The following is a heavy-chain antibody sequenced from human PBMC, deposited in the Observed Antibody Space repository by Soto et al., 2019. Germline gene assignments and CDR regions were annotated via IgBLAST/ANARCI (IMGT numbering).Heavy chain of an antibody. Sequence: QVQLQESGPGLVKPSETLSLMCTVSGGSITNYYWSWIRQSPARGLEWIGYISDSGSTKYNPSLRGRVSTALDTSKNQFSLKVTSVTAADAAVYYCAGEGVGHTAMAVWGKGTTVPVSS. CDR1: GGSITNYY. V-gene: IGHV4-59*01. J-gene: IGHJ6*04. CDR3: AGEGVGHTAMAV. CDR2: ISDSGST. D-gene: IGHD1-26*01.